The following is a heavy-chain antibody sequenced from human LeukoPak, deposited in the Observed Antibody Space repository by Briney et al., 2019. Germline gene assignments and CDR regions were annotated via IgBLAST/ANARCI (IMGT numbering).Heavy chain of an antibody. V-gene: IGHV3-33*01. CDR1: GFTFRSHG. CDR3: VRELKRKAMWSEDI. CDR2: IWFDGSHE. J-gene: IGHJ4*02. D-gene: IGHD2-21*01. Sequence: GGSLRLSCEASGFTFRSHGLHWVRQAPGKGLEWVAVIWFDGSHEYYVDSVKGRFTISRDNSKNTLYLRMNTLRGEDTAVYYCVRELKRKAMWSEDIWGQGTLVTVSS.